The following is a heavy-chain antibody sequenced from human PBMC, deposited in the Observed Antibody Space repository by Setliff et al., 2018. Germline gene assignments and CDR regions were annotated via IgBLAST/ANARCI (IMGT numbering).Heavy chain of an antibody. CDR3: AKDLGGFDY. CDR2: ISGPGGST. J-gene: IGHJ4*02. V-gene: IGHV3-23*01. D-gene: IGHD3-16*01. CDR1: GFSFSVFA. Sequence: GGSLRLSCAASGFSFSVFAMSWVRQAPGRGLEWVSAISGPGGSTYYADSVKGRFTISRDNSKNTLYLQMNSLRAEDTAVYYCAKDLGGFDYWGQGTLVTVSS.